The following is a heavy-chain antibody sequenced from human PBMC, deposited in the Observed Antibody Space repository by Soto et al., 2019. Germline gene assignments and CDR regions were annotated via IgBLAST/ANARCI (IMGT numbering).Heavy chain of an antibody. CDR3: ARGGHVVVVTAAFDY. V-gene: IGHV1-46*01. J-gene: IGHJ4*02. Sequence: QVQLMQSGAEVKKPGASVKASCKASGNTFTNYYIHWVRQAPGQGLEWMGTINPSGGHTTYAQKFLGRVTMTRDTSTSTIYMELTSLRSEDTAVYYCARGGHVVVVTAAFDYWGQGTLVTVSS. CDR1: GNTFTNYY. D-gene: IGHD2-21*02. CDR2: INPSGGHT.